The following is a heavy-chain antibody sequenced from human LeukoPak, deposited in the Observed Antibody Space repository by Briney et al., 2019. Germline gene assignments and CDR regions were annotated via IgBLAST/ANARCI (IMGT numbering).Heavy chain of an antibody. J-gene: IGHJ3*02. CDR2: INHSGST. V-gene: IGHV4-34*01. CDR1: GGSFSGYY. Sequence: SVTLSLTCAVYGGSFSGYYWSWIRQPPGKGLEWIGEINHSGSTNYNPSLKSRVTISVDTSKNQFSLKLSSVTAADTAVYYCARLKPDYGGKNAFDIWGQGTMVTVSS. CDR3: ARLKPDYGGKNAFDI. D-gene: IGHD4-23*01.